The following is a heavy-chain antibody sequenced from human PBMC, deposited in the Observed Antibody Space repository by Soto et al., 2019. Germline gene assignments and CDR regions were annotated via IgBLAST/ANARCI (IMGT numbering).Heavy chain of an antibody. J-gene: IGHJ4*02. CDR2: ISGSGGST. V-gene: IGHV3-23*01. CDR1: GFTFSSYA. CDR3: AKNILSSGYIIFAYYFDY. Sequence: GGSLRLSCAASGFTFSSYAMSWVRQAPGKGLEWVSAISGSGGSTYHADSVKGRLTISRDNSKNTLYLQMNSLRAEDTAVYYCAKNILSSGYIIFAYYFDYWGQGTLVTVSS. D-gene: IGHD3-22*01.